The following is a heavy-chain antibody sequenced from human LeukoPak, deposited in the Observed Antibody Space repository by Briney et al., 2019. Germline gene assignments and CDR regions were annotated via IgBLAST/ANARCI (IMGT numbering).Heavy chain of an antibody. D-gene: IGHD6-13*01. J-gene: IGHJ6*03. Sequence: GGSLRLSCAASGFTFSDDWMTWVRQAPGKGLEWVATISNDESHRHYADSVRGRFTISRDNAKNSLYLQMNSLRAEDTAVYYCAREKRGRGIAAAGTIYYYMDVWGKGTTVTVSS. CDR2: ISNDESHR. CDR1: GFTFSDDW. V-gene: IGHV3-7*01. CDR3: AREKRGRGIAAAGTIYYYMDV.